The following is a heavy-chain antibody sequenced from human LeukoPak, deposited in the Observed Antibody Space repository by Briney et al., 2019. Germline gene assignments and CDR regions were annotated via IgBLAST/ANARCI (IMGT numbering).Heavy chain of an antibody. CDR1: GGSISSGSYY. Sequence: SETLSLTCTVSGGSISSGSYYWSWIRQPAGKGLEWIGRIYTSGSTNYNPSLKRRVTISVDTSKNQFSLKLSSVTAADTAVYYCARVPPYYDILSFDIWGQGTMVTVSS. CDR3: ARVPPYYDILSFDI. D-gene: IGHD3-9*01. CDR2: IYTSGST. V-gene: IGHV4-61*02. J-gene: IGHJ3*02.